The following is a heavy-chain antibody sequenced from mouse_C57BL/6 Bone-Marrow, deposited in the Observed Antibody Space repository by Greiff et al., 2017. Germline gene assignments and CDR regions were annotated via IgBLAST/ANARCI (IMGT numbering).Heavy chain of an antibody. D-gene: IGHD2-5*01. CDR2: ISGGGGNT. CDR1: GFTFSSYT. Sequence: EVMLVESGGGLVKPGGSLKLSCAASGFTFSSYTMSWVRQTPEKRLEWVATISGGGGNTYYPDSVKGRVTISRDNAKNTLYLQMSSLRSEDTALYYCARQGLAYYSNWDAMDYWGQGTSVTVSS. J-gene: IGHJ4*01. V-gene: IGHV5-9*01. CDR3: ARQGLAYYSNWDAMDY.